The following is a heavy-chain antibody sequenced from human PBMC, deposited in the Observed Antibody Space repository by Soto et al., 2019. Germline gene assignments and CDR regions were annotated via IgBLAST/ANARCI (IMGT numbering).Heavy chain of an antibody. CDR2: IKHDAGET. V-gene: IGHV3-7*01. J-gene: IGHJ4*02. Sequence: EVQLVESGGGLVQPGGSLRLSCAASGFTFSSYWMSWVRQAPGKGLEWVVSIKHDAGETYYLDSVKGRFTGSRDNAKNSLYLQMVRLRGEDTAMYYCARDVVKRSYYDFWSGSLFWGQGSLVTVSS. D-gene: IGHD3-3*01. CDR1: GFTFSSYW. CDR3: ARDVVKRSYYDFWSGSLF.